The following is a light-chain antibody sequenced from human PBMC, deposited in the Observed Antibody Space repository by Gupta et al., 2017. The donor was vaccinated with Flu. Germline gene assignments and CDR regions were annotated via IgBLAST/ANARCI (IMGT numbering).Light chain of an antibody. Sequence: EIVMTQSPASLFVSPGERATLSCWASQSISSNLAWYRQKPGQAPRLLMYGASTRATGIPARFSGSGSGTEFTLTISSLQSEDFAVYYCQQYDSWPPTSRTFGQGTKVEIK. CDR3: QQYDSWPPTSRT. V-gene: IGKV3D-15*01. CDR2: GAS. J-gene: IGKJ1*01. CDR1: QSISSN.